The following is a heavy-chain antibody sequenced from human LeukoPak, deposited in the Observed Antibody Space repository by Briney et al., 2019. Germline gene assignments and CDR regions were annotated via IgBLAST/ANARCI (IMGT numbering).Heavy chain of an antibody. CDR2: INPSGGST. D-gene: IGHD3-3*01. CDR1: GYTFTGYY. J-gene: IGHJ4*02. Sequence: ASVKVSCKASGYTFTGYYMHWVRQAPGQGLEWMGIINPSGGSTSYAQKFQGRVTMTRDTSTSTVYMELSSLRSEDTAVYYCARDYDFWSGYYNLDYWGQGTLVTVSS. CDR3: ARDYDFWSGYYNLDY. V-gene: IGHV1-46*01.